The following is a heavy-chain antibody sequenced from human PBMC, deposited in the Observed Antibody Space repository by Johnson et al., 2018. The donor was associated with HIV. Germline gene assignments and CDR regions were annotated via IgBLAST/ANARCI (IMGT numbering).Heavy chain of an antibody. CDR2: INQIGNDK. D-gene: IGHD2-8*02. CDR1: GFTFSNHH. V-gene: IGHV3-7*01. J-gene: IGHJ3*02. CDR3: GRESTGAGTAFDI. Sequence: EVQLVESGGGLVQPGRSLRLSCAVSGFTFSNHHMTWVRQAPGKGLEWVANINQIGNDKYYVDSVKGRFTISRDNAQNLLYLQMNSLRDEDTAVYYCGRESTGAGTAFDIWGQGTMVTVSS.